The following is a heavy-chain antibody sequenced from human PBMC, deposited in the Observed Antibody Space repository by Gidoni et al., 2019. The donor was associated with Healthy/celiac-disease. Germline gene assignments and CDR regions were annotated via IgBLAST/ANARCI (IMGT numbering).Heavy chain of an antibody. CDR3: TTDGIAVAGIHFGYFDY. J-gene: IGHJ4*02. Sequence: EVQLVESGGGLVKPGGSLRLSCAASGFTFSNDWMSWVRQAPGKGLEWVGRIKSKTDGGTTDYAAPVKGRFTISRDDSKNTLYLQMNSLKTEDTAVYYCTTDGIAVAGIHFGYFDYWGQGTLVTVSS. CDR2: IKSKTDGGTT. CDR1: GFTFSNDW. V-gene: IGHV3-15*01. D-gene: IGHD6-19*01.